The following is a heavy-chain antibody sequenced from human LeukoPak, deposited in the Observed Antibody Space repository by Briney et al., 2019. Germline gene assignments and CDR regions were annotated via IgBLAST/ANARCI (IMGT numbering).Heavy chain of an antibody. D-gene: IGHD5-12*01. CDR2: ISYDGTNT. J-gene: IGHJ1*01. CDR3: ARVVATIVVDLENFQH. CDR1: GFSFSTYT. V-gene: IGHV3-30-3*01. Sequence: GGSLRLSCAASGFSFSTYTMHWVRQAPGKGLEWVALISYDGTNTYYADSVKGRFTISRDNSKNTVYLQMKSLRTEDTAAYFCARVVATIVVDLENFQHWGQGTLVTVSS.